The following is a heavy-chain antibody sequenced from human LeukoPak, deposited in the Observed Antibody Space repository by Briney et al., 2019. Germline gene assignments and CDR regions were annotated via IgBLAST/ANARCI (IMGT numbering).Heavy chain of an antibody. CDR1: GGSISRRIYY. Sequence: SETLSLTCTVSGGSISRRIYYWGWIRQPPGKVLEWIGSIYYSGSTYYNPSLKSRVTICVDTSKNPFSLKLSAVTAADTAVYYCARLAGYALFDYWGQGTLVTVSS. V-gene: IGHV4-39*01. CDR2: IYYSGST. J-gene: IGHJ4*02. D-gene: IGHD5-12*01. CDR3: ARLAGYALFDY.